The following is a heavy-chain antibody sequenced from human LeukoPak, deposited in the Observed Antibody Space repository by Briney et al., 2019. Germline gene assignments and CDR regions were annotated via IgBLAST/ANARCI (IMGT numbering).Heavy chain of an antibody. CDR3: ARTRSSSPDDAFDI. CDR1: GFTFSSHS. Sequence: PGGSLRLSCAASGFTFSSHSMNWVRQAPGKGLEWVSSISSSSSYIYYADSVKGRFTISRDNAKNSLYLQMNSLRAEDTAVYYCARTRSSSPDDAFDIWGQGTMVTVSS. D-gene: IGHD2-2*01. CDR2: ISSSSSYI. J-gene: IGHJ3*02. V-gene: IGHV3-21*01.